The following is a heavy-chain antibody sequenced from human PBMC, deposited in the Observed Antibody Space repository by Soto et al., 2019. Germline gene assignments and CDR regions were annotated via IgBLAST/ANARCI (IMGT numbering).Heavy chain of an antibody. V-gene: IGHV3-33*01. CDR3: ARDDEYSGNGMDV. D-gene: IGHD3-10*01. J-gene: IGHJ6*02. CDR1: EFTFSNYG. CDR2: ILNDGSNR. Sequence: QVQLVESGGGVVQPGRSLRLSCAASEFTFSNYGMHWVRQAPGKGLERVAVILNDGSNRYHADSVKDRFTISRDNSKNTLYLQMNSLRAEDTAVYYCARDDEYSGNGMDVWGQGTTVTV.